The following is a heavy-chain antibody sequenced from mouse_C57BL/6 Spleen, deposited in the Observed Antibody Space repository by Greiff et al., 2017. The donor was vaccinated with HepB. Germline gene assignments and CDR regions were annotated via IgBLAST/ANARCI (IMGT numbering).Heavy chain of an antibody. V-gene: IGHV3-6*01. D-gene: IGHD2-4*01. Sequence: ESGPGLVKPSQSLSLTCSVTGYSITSGYYWNWIRQFPGNKLEWMGYISYDGSNNYNPSLKNRISITRDTSKNQFFLKLNSVTTEDTATYYCARVDDYDVFDYWGQGTTLTVSS. CDR2: ISYDGSN. J-gene: IGHJ2*01. CDR1: GYSITSGYY. CDR3: ARVDDYDVFDY.